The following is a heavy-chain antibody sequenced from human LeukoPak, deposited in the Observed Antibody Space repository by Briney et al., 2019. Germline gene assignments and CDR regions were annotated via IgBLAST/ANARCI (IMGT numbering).Heavy chain of an antibody. D-gene: IGHD2-2*01. CDR1: GFPVRVYY. CDR2: LYTGGSP. J-gene: IGHJ6*02. CDR3: AKEPGGGYCSSPSCRDV. Sequence: GGSLSLSCGVCGFPVRVYYVLWVRPAPGRALEWVSLLYTGGSPSYADSVKGRFTICRDNSRNTVYIQMSSLRVEDTGVYYCAKEPGGGYCSSPSCRDVWGQGTTVTVSS. V-gene: IGHV3-66*02.